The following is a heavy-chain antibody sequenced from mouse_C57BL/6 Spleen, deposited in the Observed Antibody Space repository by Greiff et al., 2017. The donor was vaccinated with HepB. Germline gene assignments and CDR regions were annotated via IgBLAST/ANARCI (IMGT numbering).Heavy chain of an antibody. Sequence: EVQLQQSGPELVKPGASVKMSCKASGYTFTDYNMHWVKQSHGKSLEWIGYINPNNGGTSYNQKFKGKATLTVNKSSSTAYMELRSLTSEDSAVYYCARRGGWLPFAMDYWGQGTSVTVSS. D-gene: IGHD2-3*01. J-gene: IGHJ4*01. V-gene: IGHV1-22*01. CDR1: GYTFTDYN. CDR3: ARRGGWLPFAMDY. CDR2: INPNNGGT.